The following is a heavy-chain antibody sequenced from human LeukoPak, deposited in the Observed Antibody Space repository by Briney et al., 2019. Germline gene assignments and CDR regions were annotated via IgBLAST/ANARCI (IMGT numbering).Heavy chain of an antibody. Sequence: GGSLRLSCAASGFTFRSYAMSWVRQTPGKGLEWVSGIDPSGGGTYYADFVKGRFTISRDNSRNTLYLQMSSLRAEDTAAYYCAKISPLDYGGKPWALDIWGQGTMVTVSA. CDR2: IDPSGGGT. V-gene: IGHV3-23*01. CDR3: AKISPLDYGGKPWALDI. D-gene: IGHD4-23*01. J-gene: IGHJ3*02. CDR1: GFTFRSYA.